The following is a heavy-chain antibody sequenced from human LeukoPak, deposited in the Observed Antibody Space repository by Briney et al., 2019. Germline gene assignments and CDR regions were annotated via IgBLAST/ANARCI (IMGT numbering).Heavy chain of an antibody. CDR2: FSGSGDST. CDR1: GFTFGSYA. J-gene: IGHJ4*02. Sequence: GGSLRLSCAASGFTFGSYAMSWVRQAPGKGLEWVSAFSGSGDSTYYADSVKGRFTISRDNSKNTLYLQMNSLRAEDTAVYYCAWSITICGVVDYWGQGTLVTVSS. D-gene: IGHD3-3*01. CDR3: AWSITICGVVDY. V-gene: IGHV3-23*01.